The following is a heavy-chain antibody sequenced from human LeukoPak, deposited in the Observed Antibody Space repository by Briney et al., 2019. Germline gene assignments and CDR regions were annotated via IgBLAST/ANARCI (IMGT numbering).Heavy chain of an antibody. CDR1: GGSISSSSYY. Sequence: SETLSLTCTVSGGSISSSSYYWGWIRQHPGKGLEWIGYIYYSGSTYYNPSLKSRVTISVDTSKNQFSLKLSSVTAADTAVYYCARESSHYYDSSGYFYPWGQGTLVTVSS. CDR2: IYYSGST. CDR3: ARESSHYYDSSGYFYP. V-gene: IGHV4-31*03. D-gene: IGHD3-22*01. J-gene: IGHJ5*02.